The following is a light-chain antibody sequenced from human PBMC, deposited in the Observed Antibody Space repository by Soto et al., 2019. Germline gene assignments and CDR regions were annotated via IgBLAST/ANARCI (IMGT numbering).Light chain of an antibody. CDR3: QQRSDWPLT. J-gene: IGKJ1*01. Sequence: IVLTQSPATLSLSPWERATLSCRASQNVSSYFAWYQQKPGQAPRLLIYDASSRATGIPARFSGSGSGTDFTLTISSLEPEDFAVYYCQQRSDWPLTFGQGTKVDIK. CDR2: DAS. V-gene: IGKV3-11*01. CDR1: QNVSSY.